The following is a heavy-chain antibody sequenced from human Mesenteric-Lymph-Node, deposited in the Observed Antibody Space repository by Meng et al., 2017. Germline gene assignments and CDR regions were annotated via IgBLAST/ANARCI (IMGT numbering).Heavy chain of an antibody. J-gene: IGHJ4*02. CDR1: GYSISSSNW. V-gene: IGHV4-28*01. D-gene: IGHD1-26*01. CDR2: IYYSGST. CDR3: ARLGATYGDADY. Sequence: RLRESGPGQVKPSDTLALSCAGSGYSISSSNWWGWTRQPPGKGLEWIGYIYYSGSTYYNPSLKSRVTMSVDTSKNQFSLKLSSVTAADTAVYYCARLGATYGDADYWGQGTLVTVSS.